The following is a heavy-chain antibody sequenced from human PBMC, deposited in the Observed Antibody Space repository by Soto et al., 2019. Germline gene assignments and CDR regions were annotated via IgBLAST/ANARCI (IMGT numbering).Heavy chain of an antibody. V-gene: IGHV3-23*01. CDR3: AKDRLPKGGATSFDY. J-gene: IGHJ4*02. CDR2: LSGSGGST. D-gene: IGHD1-26*01. CDR1: GFTFSSSA. Sequence: GGSPRLSCSSSGFTFSSSAMSWVRQAPGKGLEWVSALSGSGGSTYYSDSVKCRFAISRDNSKNKLYLQMNSLRAEDTAVYYCAKDRLPKGGATSFDYWGQGTLVTVSS.